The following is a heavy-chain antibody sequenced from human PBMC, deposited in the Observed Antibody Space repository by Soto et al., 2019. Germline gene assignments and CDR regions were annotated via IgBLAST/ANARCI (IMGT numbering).Heavy chain of an antibody. CDR1: GESFSRYY. V-gene: IGHV4-34*01. CDR3: GRGRRVGYRLGVSCHNWFDP. D-gene: IGHD2-15*01. Sequence: QIEHWGAGLLKPSETLSLTCTVYGESFSRYYWSWIRQPPGKGLEWIGEINYSGSSNYSPSLKTRVTILVDTSNKEFSLKLTSVTAADTAVYYCGRGRRVGYRLGVSCHNWFDPWGQGTLVSVSS. CDR2: INYSGSS. J-gene: IGHJ5*02.